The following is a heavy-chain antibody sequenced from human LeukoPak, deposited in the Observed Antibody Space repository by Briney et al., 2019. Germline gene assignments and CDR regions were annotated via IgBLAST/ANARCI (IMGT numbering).Heavy chain of an antibody. V-gene: IGHV3-23*01. CDR1: GFTFSSYA. Sequence: GGSLRLSCAASGFTFSSYAMSWVRQAPGRGLEWVSAIGGSGGSTYYADSVKGRFTISRDNSKNTLYLQMNSLSAEDTAVYYCAKSAAEYCGGDCYLDYWGQGTLVTVSS. J-gene: IGHJ4*02. CDR2: IGGSGGST. D-gene: IGHD2-21*02. CDR3: AKSAAEYCGGDCYLDY.